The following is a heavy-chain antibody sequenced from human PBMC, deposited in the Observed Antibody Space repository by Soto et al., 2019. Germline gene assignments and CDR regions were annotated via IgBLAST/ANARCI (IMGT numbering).Heavy chain of an antibody. CDR2: IYSGGST. V-gene: IGHV3-66*01. Sequence: GGSLRLSCVASGFTVSTKYMSWVRQAPGKGLERVSVIYSGGSTFYADSVRGRFTISRDNSKSTVNLQMNSLRAEDTAVYYCARDPWAADYWGQGTLVTVSS. J-gene: IGHJ4*02. CDR1: GFTVSTKY. D-gene: IGHD3-16*01. CDR3: ARDPWAADY.